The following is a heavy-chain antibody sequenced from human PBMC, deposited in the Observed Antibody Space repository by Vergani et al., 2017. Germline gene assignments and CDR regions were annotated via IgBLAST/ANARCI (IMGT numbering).Heavy chain of an antibody. CDR1: GGSISSGGYY. Sequence: QVQLQESGPGLVKPSQTLSLTCTVSGGSISSGGYYWSWLRQHPGKGLEWIGYIYYSGSTYYNPSLKSRVTISVDTSKNQFSLKLSSVTAADTAVYYCARDLGLTNPGGFDYWGQGTLVTVSS. V-gene: IGHV4-31*03. J-gene: IGHJ4*02. CDR3: ARDLGLTNPGGFDY. D-gene: IGHD3-16*01. CDR2: IYYSGST.